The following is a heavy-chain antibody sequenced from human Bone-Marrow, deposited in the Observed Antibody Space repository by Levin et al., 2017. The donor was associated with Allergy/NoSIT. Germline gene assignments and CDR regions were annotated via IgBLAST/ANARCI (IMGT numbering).Heavy chain of an antibody. CDR3: ARVGGWDCSGGSCYSPPFDY. J-gene: IGHJ4*02. CDR1: GFTFSSYE. V-gene: IGHV3-48*03. CDR2: ISSSGSTI. Sequence: VGSLRLSCAASGFTFSSYEMNWVRQAPGKGLEWVSYISSSGSTIYYADSVKGRFTISRDNAKNSLYLQMNSLRAEDTAVYYCARVGGWDCSGGSCYSPPFDYWGQGTLVTVSS. D-gene: IGHD2-15*01.